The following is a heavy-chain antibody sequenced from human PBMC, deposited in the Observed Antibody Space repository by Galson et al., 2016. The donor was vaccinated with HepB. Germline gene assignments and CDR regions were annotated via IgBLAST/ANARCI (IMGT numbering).Heavy chain of an antibody. Sequence: SVKVSCKVSGYSLTELSMHWVRQAPGKGLEWMGGFDPEDGEDGETIYAQKFQGRVTMTEDTSTDTAYMELSSLRSEDTAVYYCAREVHSSSSLTTYYYFDLWGRGTLVTVSS. V-gene: IGHV1-24*01. J-gene: IGHJ2*01. CDR3: AREVHSSSSLTTYYYFDL. D-gene: IGHD3-22*01. CDR2: FDPEDGEDGET. CDR1: GYSLTELS.